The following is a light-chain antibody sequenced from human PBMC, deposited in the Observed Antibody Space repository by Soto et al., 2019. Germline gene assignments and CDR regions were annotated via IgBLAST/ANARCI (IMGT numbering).Light chain of an antibody. CDR2: DVN. CDR1: SSDISASNY. J-gene: IGLJ3*02. Sequence: QSALTQPASVSGSPGQSITISCTGTSSDISASNYVSWYQKHPGKAPKIIIYDVNDRPLGVSNRFSASKSGDTASLTISGLQAEDEADYYCSSYTSHSSWVFGGGTKLTVL. V-gene: IGLV2-14*01. CDR3: SSYTSHSSWV.